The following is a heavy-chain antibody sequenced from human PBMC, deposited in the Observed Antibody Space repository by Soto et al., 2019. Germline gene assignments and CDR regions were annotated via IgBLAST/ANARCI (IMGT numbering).Heavy chain of an antibody. CDR3: ATRTAPIVATGIDY. CDR2: IYYSGST. Sequence: SETLSLTCTVSGGSISSGDYYWSWIRQPPGKGLEWIGYIYYSGSTYYNPSLKSRVTISVDTSKNQFSLKLSSVTAADTAVYYCATRTAPIVATGIDYWGQGTLVTVSS. V-gene: IGHV4-30-4*01. CDR1: GGSISSGDYY. D-gene: IGHD5-12*01. J-gene: IGHJ4*02.